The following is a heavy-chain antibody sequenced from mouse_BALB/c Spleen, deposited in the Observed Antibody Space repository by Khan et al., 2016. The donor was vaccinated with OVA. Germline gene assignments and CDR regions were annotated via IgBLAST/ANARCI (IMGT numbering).Heavy chain of an antibody. Sequence: VQLQQSGAELVRPGALVKLSCKASGFNITDYYMHWVKQRPDQGLELIGWIDPENGHTIYDPTFQGKASIKADTSSNTAYLQLSSLTSEDTAVYYCARRGYGNYWFAYLGQGTLVTVSA. J-gene: IGHJ3*01. CDR2: IDPENGHT. D-gene: IGHD2-1*01. CDR3: ARRGYGNYWFAY. V-gene: IGHV14-1*02. CDR1: GFNITDYY.